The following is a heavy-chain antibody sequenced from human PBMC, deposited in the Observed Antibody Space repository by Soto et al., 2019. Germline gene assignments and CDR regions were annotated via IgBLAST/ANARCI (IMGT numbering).Heavy chain of an antibody. CDR2: IYHSGST. CDR3: ASRSGGGNYDILTGYWNYYYGMDV. J-gene: IGHJ6*02. CDR1: GGSVSSGSYY. Sequence: PSETLSLTCTVSGGSVSSGSYYWSWVRQPPGKGLEWIGEIYHSGSTNYNPSLKSRVTISVDKSKNQFSLKLSSVTAADTAVYYCASRSGGGNYDILTGYWNYYYGMDVWGQGTTVTVSS. V-gene: IGHV4-39*07. D-gene: IGHD3-9*01.